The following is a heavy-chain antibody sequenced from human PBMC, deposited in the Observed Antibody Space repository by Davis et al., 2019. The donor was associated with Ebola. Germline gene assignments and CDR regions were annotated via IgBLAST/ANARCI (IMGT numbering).Heavy chain of an antibody. CDR1: GDSVSSNSAA. CDR2: TYYRSKWYN. J-gene: IGHJ6*02. Sequence: SETLSPTCPISGDSVSSNSAAWNWIMQSPSRGLEWLGRTYYRSKWYNDYAVSVKSRITINPDTSKNQFSLQLNSVTPEDTAVYYCARAPRYYYDGMDVWGQGTTVTVSS. CDR3: ARAPRYYYDGMDV. V-gene: IGHV6-1*01.